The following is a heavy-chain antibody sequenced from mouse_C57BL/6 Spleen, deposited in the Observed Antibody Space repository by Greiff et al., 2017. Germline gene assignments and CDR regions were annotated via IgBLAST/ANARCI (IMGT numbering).Heavy chain of an antibody. V-gene: IGHV1-39*01. CDR2: INPNYGTT. CDR3: ARGGTECHYFDY. Sequence: VQLKQSGPELVKPGASVKISCKASGYSFTDYNMNWVKQSNGKSLEWIGVINPNYGTTSYNQKFKGKATLTVDQSSSSAYMQLNSLTSEDSAVYYWARGGTECHYFDYWGQGTTLTVSS. D-gene: IGHD6-1*01. J-gene: IGHJ2*01. CDR1: GYSFTDYN.